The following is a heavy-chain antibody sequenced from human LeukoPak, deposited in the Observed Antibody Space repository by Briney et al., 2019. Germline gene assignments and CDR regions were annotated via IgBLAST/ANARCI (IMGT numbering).Heavy chain of an antibody. Sequence: KASETLSLTCTVSGGSISGYYWSWCRQSAGTGLEWIGRIFTIGSTSYNPSLKSRVTMSLDTSKNQFSLRLTSVTAADTAVYYCARDESGYYYMDVWDKGTTVTVSS. V-gene: IGHV4-4*07. J-gene: IGHJ6*03. CDR3: ARDESGYYYMDV. CDR1: GGSISGYY. CDR2: IFTIGST. D-gene: IGHD1-26*01.